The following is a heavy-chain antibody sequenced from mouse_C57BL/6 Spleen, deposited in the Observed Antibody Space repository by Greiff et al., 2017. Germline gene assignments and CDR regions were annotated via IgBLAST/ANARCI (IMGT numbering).Heavy chain of an antibody. CDR3: ARTVNDGYYSFDY. V-gene: IGHV1-47*01. Sequence: QVQLQQSGAELVKPGASVKMSCKASGYTFTTYPIEWMKQNHGKSLEWIGNFHPYNDDTKYNEKFKGTSTLTVEKSSSPVYLELSRLTSDDSAVYCCARTVNDGYYSFDYWGQGTTLTVSS. CDR2: FHPYNDDT. CDR1: GYTFTTYP. D-gene: IGHD2-3*01. J-gene: IGHJ2*01.